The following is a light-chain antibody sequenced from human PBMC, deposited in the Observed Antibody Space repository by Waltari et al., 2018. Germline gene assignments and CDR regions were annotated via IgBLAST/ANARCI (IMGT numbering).Light chain of an antibody. J-gene: IGKJ2*01. CDR1: HSITGY. CDR3: QQSYSTPYT. CDR2: TAS. Sequence: DIQMTQSPSSLSASLGARVTISCRASHSITGYLNWYQQKPGQAPKLLVYTASSLQSGIPLRFSGSGSGTDFTLTISSLQPEDFATYYCQQSYSTPYTFGQGTKLEIK. V-gene: IGKV1-39*01.